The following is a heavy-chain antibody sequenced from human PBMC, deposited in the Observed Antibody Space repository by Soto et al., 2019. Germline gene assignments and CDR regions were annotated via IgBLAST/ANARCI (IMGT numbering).Heavy chain of an antibody. CDR3: ARANSFGKGYYFDC. V-gene: IGHV4-30-4*01. D-gene: IGHD3-10*01. CDR2: IYYSGST. J-gene: IGHJ4*02. CDR1: GGSISSGDYY. Sequence: PSETLSLTCTVSGGSISSGDYYWSWIRQPPGKGLEWIGYIYYSGSTYYNPSLKSRVTISVDTSKNQFSLKLSSVTAADTAVYYCARANSFGKGYYFDCWGQGTLVTVSS.